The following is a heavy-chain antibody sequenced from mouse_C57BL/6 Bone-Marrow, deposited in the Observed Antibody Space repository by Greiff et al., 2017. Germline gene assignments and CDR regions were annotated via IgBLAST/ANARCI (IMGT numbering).Heavy chain of an antibody. J-gene: IGHJ4*01. CDR2: IFPGSGST. CDR1: GYTFTDYY. D-gene: IGHD1-1*01. CDR3: ARRDYYGSFYYYAMDY. V-gene: IGHV1-75*01. Sequence: VQLQQSGPELVKPGASVKISCKASGYTFTDYYINWVKQRPGQGLEWIGWIFPGSGSTYYNEKFKGKATLTVDKSSSTAYMLLSSLTSEDSAVYFCARRDYYGSFYYYAMDYWGQGTSVTVSS.